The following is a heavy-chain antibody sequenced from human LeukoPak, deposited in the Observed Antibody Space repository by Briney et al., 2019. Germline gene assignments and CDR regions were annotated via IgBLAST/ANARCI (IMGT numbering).Heavy chain of an antibody. J-gene: IGHJ3*02. CDR3: AREYRAVAARCWAFDI. Sequence: GGSLRLSCAASEFTFSRYEMNWVRQAPGKGLEWVSYISSSGSIIYYADSVKGRFTISRDNAKNSLYLQMNSLRAEDTAVYYCAREYRAVAARCWAFDIWGQGTMVTVSS. D-gene: IGHD6-19*01. CDR1: EFTFSRYE. V-gene: IGHV3-48*03. CDR2: ISSSGSII.